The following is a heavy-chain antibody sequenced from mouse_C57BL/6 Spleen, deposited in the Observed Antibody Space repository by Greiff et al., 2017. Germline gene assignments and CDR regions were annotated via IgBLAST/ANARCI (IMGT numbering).Heavy chain of an antibody. CDR2: ISYSGST. J-gene: IGHJ4*01. CDR1: GYSITSGYD. CDR3: ARSYYYGPMDY. V-gene: IGHV3-1*01. Sequence: VQLQQSGPGMVKPSQSLSLTCTVTGYSITSGYDWHWIRHFPGNKLEWMGYISYSGSTNYNPSLKSRISITLDTSKNHFFLKLNSVTTEDTATYYCARSYYYGPMDYWGQGTSVTVSS. D-gene: IGHD1-1*01.